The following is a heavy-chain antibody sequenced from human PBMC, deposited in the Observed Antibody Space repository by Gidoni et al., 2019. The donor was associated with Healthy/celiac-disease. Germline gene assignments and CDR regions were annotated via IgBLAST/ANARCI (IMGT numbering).Heavy chain of an antibody. Sequence: EVQLVQSGAEVKKPGESLKISCKGSGYSFTSYWIGRVRQMPGKGLEWMGIIYPGDSDTRYSPSFQGQVTISADKSISTAYLQWSSLKASDTAMYYCARHGIHYYDSSGAFDYWGQGTLVTVSS. CDR2: IYPGDSDT. V-gene: IGHV5-51*01. J-gene: IGHJ4*02. CDR1: GYSFTSYW. CDR3: ARHGIHYYDSSGAFDY. D-gene: IGHD3-22*01.